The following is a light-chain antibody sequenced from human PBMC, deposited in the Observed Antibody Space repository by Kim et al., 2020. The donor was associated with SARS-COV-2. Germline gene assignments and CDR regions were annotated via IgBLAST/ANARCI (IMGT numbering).Light chain of an antibody. CDR1: SLRSYY. CDR2: GRN. CDR3: QSRDSGGNVV. J-gene: IGLJ2*01. Sequence: SSELTQDPAVSVALGQTVRITCRGDSLRSYYATWYQQKPRQAPLLVIFGRNNRPSGIPDRFSGSTSGNTASLTISGAQAEDEADFYCQSRDSGGNVVFGGGTQLTVL. V-gene: IGLV3-19*01.